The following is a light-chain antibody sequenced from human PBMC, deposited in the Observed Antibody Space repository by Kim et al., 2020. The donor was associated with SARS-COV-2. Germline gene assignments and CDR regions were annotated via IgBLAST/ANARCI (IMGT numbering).Light chain of an antibody. V-gene: IGKV3-15*01. CDR1: QSISNE. CDR2: GAS. Sequence: EIVLTQSPATLSVSPGERATLSCRASQSISNELAWYQQRPGQPPRLLISGASTRATGIPARFSGGGSGTEFALTINSLQSEDFAVYYCQQYNKWPRTFGQGTKVEIK. CDR3: QQYNKWPRT. J-gene: IGKJ1*01.